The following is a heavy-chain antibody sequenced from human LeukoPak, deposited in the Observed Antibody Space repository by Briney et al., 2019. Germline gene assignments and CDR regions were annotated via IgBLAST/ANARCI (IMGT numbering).Heavy chain of an antibody. D-gene: IGHD2-15*01. CDR2: IYPADSDT. V-gene: IGHV5-51*01. J-gene: IGHJ4*02. CDR3: ASGSYSWYFDN. Sequence: GESLKISCQGSGYIFSSYWIGWVRQLPGKGLEWMGMIYPADSDTRYSPSFQGQVTISADKSINTAYLQWSSLKASDTAMYYCASGSYSWYFDNWGQGSLVTVSA. CDR1: GYIFSSYW.